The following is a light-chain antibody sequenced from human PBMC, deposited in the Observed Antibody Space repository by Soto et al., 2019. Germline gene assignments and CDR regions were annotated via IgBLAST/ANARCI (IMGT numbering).Light chain of an antibody. V-gene: IGKV1-5*03. J-gene: IGKJ2*01. CDR2: KAS. Sequence: MQMTQAPSILYASIEDSVTITGRAGQSINRWSAWYQPKPGKAPKLLLYKASILESGVPSRVSGSGSGTEFTLTLISLQPDDFANYCCQQYKSYCPYTFSQGKKLEI. CDR1: QSINRW. CDR3: QQYKSYCPYT.